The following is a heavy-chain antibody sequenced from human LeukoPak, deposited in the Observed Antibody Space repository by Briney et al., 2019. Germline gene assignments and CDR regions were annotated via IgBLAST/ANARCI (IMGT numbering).Heavy chain of an antibody. Sequence: SETLSLTCAVSGGSISSSNWWTWVRQPPGKGLEWIGEIFHSGSTNYNPSLRSRLTIPVDTSKNQFSLKLSSVTAADTAVYYCARSTSNSNYDILTGYISTFDYWGQGTLVTVSS. CDR3: ARSTSNSNYDILTGYISTFDY. V-gene: IGHV4-4*02. J-gene: IGHJ4*02. CDR2: IFHSGST. D-gene: IGHD3-9*01. CDR1: GGSISSSNW.